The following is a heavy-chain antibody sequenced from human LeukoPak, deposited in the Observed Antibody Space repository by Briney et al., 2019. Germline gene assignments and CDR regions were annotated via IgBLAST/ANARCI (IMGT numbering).Heavy chain of an antibody. CDR1: GFTFISYD. Sequence: TGGSLRLSCAASGFTFISYDMNWVRQAPGKGLEWVSAISGGGGTTYYADSVKGRFTISRDNSKNTLFLQMNSLRAEDTAVYYCAKDREGLSSGYDLEYFDYWGQGTLVTVSS. D-gene: IGHD5-12*01. V-gene: IGHV3-23*01. CDR2: ISGGGGTT. J-gene: IGHJ4*02. CDR3: AKDREGLSSGYDLEYFDY.